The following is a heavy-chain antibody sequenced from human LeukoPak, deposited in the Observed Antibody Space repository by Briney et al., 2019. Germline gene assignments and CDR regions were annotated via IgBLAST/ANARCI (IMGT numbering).Heavy chain of an antibody. CDR3: ARGGEGYNYVY. J-gene: IGHJ4*02. Sequence: MSSQTLSLTCTVSGVSISSANYYWNWIRQPPGKGLEWIGYISYSGSTHYNPSLKSRATISADTSKNQFSLKLTSMTAADTAVYNCARGGEGYNYVYWGQGTLVTVSS. CDR1: GVSISSANYY. V-gene: IGHV4-30-4*01. D-gene: IGHD5-24*01. CDR2: ISYSGST.